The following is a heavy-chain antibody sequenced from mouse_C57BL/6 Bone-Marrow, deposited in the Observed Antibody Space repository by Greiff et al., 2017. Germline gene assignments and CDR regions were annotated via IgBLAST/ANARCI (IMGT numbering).Heavy chain of an antibody. Sequence: DVMLVESGGGLVQPGGSLKLSCAASGFTFSDYGMAWVRQAPRKGPEWVAFISNLAYSIYYADTVTGRFTISRENAKNTLYLEMSSLRSEDTAMYYCARQGIYDGYLYAMDYWGQGTSVTVSS. CDR3: ARQGIYDGYLYAMDY. D-gene: IGHD2-3*01. J-gene: IGHJ4*01. CDR1: GFTFSDYG. V-gene: IGHV5-15*01. CDR2: ISNLAYSI.